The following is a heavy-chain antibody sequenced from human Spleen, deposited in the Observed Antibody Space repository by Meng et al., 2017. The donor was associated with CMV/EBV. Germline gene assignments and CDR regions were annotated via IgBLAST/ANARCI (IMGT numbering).Heavy chain of an antibody. Sequence: SVKVSCKASGGTFSSNAISWVRQAPGQGLEWMGGIIPILGIANYAQKFQGRVTMTRDTSISTAYMELSRLRSDDTAVYYCARGYYDFWSAQRGSWFDPWGQGTLVTVSS. V-gene: IGHV1-69*10. CDR2: IIPILGIA. D-gene: IGHD3-3*01. J-gene: IGHJ5*02. CDR3: ARGYYDFWSAQRGSWFDP. CDR1: GGTFSSNA.